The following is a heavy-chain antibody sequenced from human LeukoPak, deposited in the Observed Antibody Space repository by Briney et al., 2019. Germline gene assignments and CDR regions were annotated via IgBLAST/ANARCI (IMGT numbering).Heavy chain of an antibody. CDR2: IYYSGST. CDR1: GGSISSYY. D-gene: IGHD2-21*02. V-gene: IGHV4-59*08. Sequence: PSETLSLTCTVSGGSISSYYWSWIRQPPGKGLEWIGYIYYSGSTNYNPSLKSRVTISVDTSKNQFSLKLSSVTAADTAVYYCARAVGVVTAILDYWGQGTLVTVSS. J-gene: IGHJ4*02. CDR3: ARAVGVVTAILDY.